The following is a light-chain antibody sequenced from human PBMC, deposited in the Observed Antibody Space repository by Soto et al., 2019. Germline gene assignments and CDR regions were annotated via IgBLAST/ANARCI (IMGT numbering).Light chain of an antibody. CDR1: SSDVGGYDY. Sequence: QSALTQSPSASGSPGQSVTISCTGTSSDVGGYDYVSWYQQHPGKAPKLMIYEVTKRPSGVPDRFSASKSGNTASLTVSGLQAEDEADYYCSSYADSNNWVFGGGTKLTVL. CDR2: EVT. V-gene: IGLV2-8*01. CDR3: SSYADSNNWV. J-gene: IGLJ3*02.